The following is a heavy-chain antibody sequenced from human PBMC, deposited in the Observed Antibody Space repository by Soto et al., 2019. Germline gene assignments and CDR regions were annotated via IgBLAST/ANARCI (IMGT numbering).Heavy chain of an antibody. D-gene: IGHD2-15*01. CDR1: GFTISSYS. Sequence: GGALRLSCAASGFTISSYSMHWVRQAEGKGLEWVSSISSSSSYIYYADSVKGRFTISRDNAKNSLYLQMNSLRAEDTAVYYCARSGGAASLNYYYYGMDVWGQGNTVTGSS. CDR2: ISSSSSYI. CDR3: ARSGGAASLNYYYYGMDV. J-gene: IGHJ6*02. V-gene: IGHV3-21*01.